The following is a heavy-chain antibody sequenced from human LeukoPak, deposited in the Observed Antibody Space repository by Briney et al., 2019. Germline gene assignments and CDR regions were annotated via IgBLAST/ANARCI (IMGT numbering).Heavy chain of an antibody. CDR1: GFTFSTHA. CDR3: LGYCSGGSCYSGGY. J-gene: IGHJ4*02. CDR2: ITPTGGKT. V-gene: IGHV3-23*01. D-gene: IGHD2-15*01. Sequence: PGGSLRLSCAASGFTFSTHAMSWVCQPPGKGLEWVSAITPTGGKTYYADSVKGRFTISRDTSKNTQFLQMNSLRAEDTAIYYCLGYCSGGSCYSGGYWGQGTLVTVSS.